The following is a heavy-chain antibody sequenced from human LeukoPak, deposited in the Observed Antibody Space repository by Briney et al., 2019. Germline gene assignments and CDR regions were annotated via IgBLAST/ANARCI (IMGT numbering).Heavy chain of an antibody. CDR3: ARDPFLYSYDSNEVGAFDI. J-gene: IGHJ3*02. Sequence: GGSLRLSCAASGFTFSSYAMSWVRQAPGKGLEWVSAISGSGGSTYYADSVKGQFTISRDNSKNTLYLQMNSLRAEDTAVYYCARDPFLYSYDSNEVGAFDIWGQGTMVTVSS. CDR2: ISGSGGST. CDR1: GFTFSSYA. V-gene: IGHV3-23*01. D-gene: IGHD3-22*01.